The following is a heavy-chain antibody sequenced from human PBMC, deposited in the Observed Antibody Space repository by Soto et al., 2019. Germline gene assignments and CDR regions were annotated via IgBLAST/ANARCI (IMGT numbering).Heavy chain of an antibody. J-gene: IGHJ6*03. CDR1: GGSFSGYQ. CDR3: ARGLILWFGELSRRGGYYYYMDV. V-gene: IGHV4-34*01. D-gene: IGHD3-10*01. Sequence: QVQLQQWGAGLLKPSETLSLTCAVYGGSFSGYQWSWIRQTPGKGLEWIGEINDSGNINYNPSLKSRVTIFLSTPKKQLSLKLSSVTAAATAVYYCARGLILWFGELSRRGGYYYYMDVWGKGTTVIVSS. CDR2: INDSGNI.